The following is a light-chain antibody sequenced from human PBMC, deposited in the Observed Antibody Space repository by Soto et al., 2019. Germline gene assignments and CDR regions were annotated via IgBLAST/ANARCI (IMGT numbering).Light chain of an antibody. CDR2: EGN. V-gene: IGLV6-57*04. CDR3: QSYDSSTVV. J-gene: IGLJ2*01. Sequence: NFMLTQPHSVSESPGKTVTISCTRSSGSIASYYVQWYQQRPGSVPTTVIYEGNQRPSGVPDRFSGSTDGSSNSASLTISGLQTEDEADYYCQSYDSSTVVFGGGTKVTVL. CDR1: SGSIASYY.